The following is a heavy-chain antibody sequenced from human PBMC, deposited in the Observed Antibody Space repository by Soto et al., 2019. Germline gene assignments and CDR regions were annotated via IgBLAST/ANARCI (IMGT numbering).Heavy chain of an antibody. CDR2: IRNKPNNYAT. CDR3: TRPNSSCWYSWVDFDI. Sequence: EVQLVESGGGLVQPGGSLKLSCAASGFTFSGSAIHWVRQASGEGLEWIGRIRNKPNNYATAYAASVKGRFTISRDDSKNTAYLQMNSLKTEDTAVYYCTRPNSSCWYSWVDFDIWGQGTMVTVSS. CDR1: GFTFSGSA. J-gene: IGHJ3*02. D-gene: IGHD6-19*01. V-gene: IGHV3-73*02.